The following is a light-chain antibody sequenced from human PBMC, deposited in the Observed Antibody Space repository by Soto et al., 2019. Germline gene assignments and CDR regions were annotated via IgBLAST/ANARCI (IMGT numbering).Light chain of an antibody. CDR1: SSDVGAYSY. J-gene: IGLJ1*01. CDR3: SSYTTNSSYV. V-gene: IGLV2-14*01. Sequence: QSALTQPASVSGSPGQSITISCTGTSSDVGAYSYVSWYQQHPGKAPKLMIYEVSNRPAGVSNRFSGSKSVNTASPTISGLQAEDEADYYCSSYTTNSSYVFGSGTKVTV. CDR2: EVS.